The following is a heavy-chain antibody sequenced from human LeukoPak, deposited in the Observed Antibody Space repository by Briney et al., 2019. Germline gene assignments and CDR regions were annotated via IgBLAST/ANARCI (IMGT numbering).Heavy chain of an antibody. CDR3: AAGGGGMATIFVEY. D-gene: IGHD5-24*01. Sequence: PSETLSLTCTVSGGSITTYYWICIRQPPGKGLEWSGYSSDRGSTNSNPSLKGRVTVSGERSTNPFSLNQCTVSAADTPVSICAAGGGGMATIFVEYWGEGTLVTVSS. CDR1: GGSITTYY. CDR2: SSDRGST. V-gene: IGHV4-59*08. J-gene: IGHJ4*02.